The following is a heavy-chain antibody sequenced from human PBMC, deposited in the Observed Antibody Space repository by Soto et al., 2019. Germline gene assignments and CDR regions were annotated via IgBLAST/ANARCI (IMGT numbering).Heavy chain of an antibody. V-gene: IGHV1-24*01. D-gene: IGHD2-2*01. CDR1: GYTLTELS. CDR3: ATDLAGGQLPHYYYGMDV. CDR2: FDPEDGET. J-gene: IGHJ6*02. Sequence: VSVKVSCKVSGYTLTELSMRWLRQTPGKGLEWMGGFDPEDGETIYAQKFQGRVTMTEDTSTDTAYMELSSLRSEDTAVYYCATDLAGGQLPHYYYGMDVWGQGTTVTVSS.